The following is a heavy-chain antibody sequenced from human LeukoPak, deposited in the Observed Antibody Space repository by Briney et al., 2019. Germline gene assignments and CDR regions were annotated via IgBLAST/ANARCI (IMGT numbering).Heavy chain of an antibody. J-gene: IGHJ6*03. Sequence: GGSLRLSCATSGFTFSSYAMSWVRQAPGKGLEWVSGISGSGGSTYYADSVKGRFTISRDNSKNTLYLQMNSLRAEDTAIYYCAKGTGTTRYYYMDVWGKGTTVTVSS. CDR1: GFTFSSYA. CDR3: AKGTGTTRYYYMDV. V-gene: IGHV3-23*01. D-gene: IGHD1-1*01. CDR2: ISGSGGST.